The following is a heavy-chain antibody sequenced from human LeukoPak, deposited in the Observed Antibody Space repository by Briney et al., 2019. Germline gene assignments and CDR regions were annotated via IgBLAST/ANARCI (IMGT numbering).Heavy chain of an antibody. J-gene: IGHJ6*03. V-gene: IGHV1-2*02. CDR2: INPNSGGT. CDR1: GYTFTGYY. D-gene: IGHD3-10*01. CDR3: ARDYYGSGRNYYYMDV. Sequence: GASVKVSCKASGYTFTGYYMHWVRQAPGQGLEWMGWINPNSGGTNYAQKFQGRVTMTRDTSISTAYMELSRLRSDDTAVYYCARDYYGSGRNYYYMDVWGKGTTVTISS.